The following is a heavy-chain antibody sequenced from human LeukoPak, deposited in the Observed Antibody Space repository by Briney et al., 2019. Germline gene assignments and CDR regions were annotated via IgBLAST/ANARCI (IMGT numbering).Heavy chain of an antibody. D-gene: IGHD3-16*01. Sequence: GGSLRLSCAASGFTFSSHGMNWVRQAPGKGLEWVSGISPSGGITFYTDSVKGRFTIYRDNSKNTVSLQMNSLRGEDTAVYYCAKDDAWGCYKHWGQGTLVTVSS. CDR3: AKDDAWGCYKH. J-gene: IGHJ1*01. V-gene: IGHV3-23*01. CDR2: ISPSGGIT. CDR1: GFTFSSHG.